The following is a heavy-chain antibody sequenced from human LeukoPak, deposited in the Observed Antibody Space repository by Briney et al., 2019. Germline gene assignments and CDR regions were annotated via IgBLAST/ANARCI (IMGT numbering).Heavy chain of an antibody. CDR1: DGSISGYY. D-gene: IGHD5-12*01. Sequence: SETLSLTCTVSDGSISGYYWSWIRQPPGKGLEWIGYIYYSGSTNYKPSLKSRVSISVDTSKNQFSLHLTSVTAADTAVYYCARDRIGSGYHGGDAFDIWGQGAMVTVSS. J-gene: IGHJ3*02. V-gene: IGHV4-59*01. CDR2: IYYSGST. CDR3: ARDRIGSGYHGGDAFDI.